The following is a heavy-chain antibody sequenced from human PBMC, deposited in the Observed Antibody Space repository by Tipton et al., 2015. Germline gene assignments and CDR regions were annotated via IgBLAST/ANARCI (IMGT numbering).Heavy chain of an antibody. Sequence: TLSLTCSVSSDSISKYYWSWIRQPPGKELEWIGYIQYSGSTNYNPSLKSQVTISVDTSKTQFSLKMSSVTASDTAVYYCARARERHGGLFDSWGQGILVTVSS. J-gene: IGHJ4*02. CDR3: ARARERHGGLFDS. CDR2: IQYSGST. D-gene: IGHD4-23*01. CDR1: SDSISKYY. V-gene: IGHV4-59*01.